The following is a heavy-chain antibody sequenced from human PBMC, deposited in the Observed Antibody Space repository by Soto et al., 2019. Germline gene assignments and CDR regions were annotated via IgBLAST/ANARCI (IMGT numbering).Heavy chain of an antibody. CDR2: INAGNGNT. J-gene: IGHJ5*02. Sequence: GASVKVSCKASGYTFTSHAMHWVRQDPGQRLEWMGWINAGNGNTKYSQKFQGRVTITTDTSASTAYMELSSLRSEDTAVYYCARDGIAAAGTSWFDPWGQGTLVTVSS. V-gene: IGHV1-3*01. CDR1: GYTFTSHA. D-gene: IGHD6-13*01. CDR3: ARDGIAAAGTSWFDP.